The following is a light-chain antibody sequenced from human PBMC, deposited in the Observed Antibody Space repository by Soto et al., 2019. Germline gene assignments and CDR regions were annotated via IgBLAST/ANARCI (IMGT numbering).Light chain of an antibody. CDR3: QYYNNWLAT. Sequence: EVVMTQSPATLSVSPGDKVSLSCRANQTISNMLAWYQQKPGQAPRLLIYAASTRATGVSARFSGSGSGTEFTLTISSLQSEDFTIYYCQYYNNWLATFGGGTKVDNK. V-gene: IGKV3-15*01. J-gene: IGKJ4*01. CDR1: QTISNM. CDR2: AAS.